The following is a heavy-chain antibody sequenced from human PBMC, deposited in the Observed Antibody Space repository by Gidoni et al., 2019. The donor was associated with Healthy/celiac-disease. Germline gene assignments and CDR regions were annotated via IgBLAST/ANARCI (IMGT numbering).Heavy chain of an antibody. D-gene: IGHD3-10*01. CDR2: IYYSGST. CDR3: ARYGEKSVRGGENFDY. Sequence: QLQLQASGPGLVKPSETLSLTCTVSGGSISSSSYYWGWIRQPPGKGLEWIGSIYYSGSTYYNPSLKSRVTISVDTSKNQFSLKLSSVTAADTAVYYCARYGEKSVRGGENFDYWGQGTLVTVSS. CDR1: GGSISSSSYY. J-gene: IGHJ4*02. V-gene: IGHV4-39*01.